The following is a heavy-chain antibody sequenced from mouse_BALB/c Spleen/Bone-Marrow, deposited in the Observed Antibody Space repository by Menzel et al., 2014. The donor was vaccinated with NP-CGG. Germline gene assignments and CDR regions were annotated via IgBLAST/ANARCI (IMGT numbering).Heavy chain of an antibody. Sequence: VQLQQSGAELARPGASVELSCKASGYTFTSYWMQWIKQRPGQGLEWIGAIYPGDGDTTYTQKFKGKATLTADKSSSTAYMQLSSLASEDSAVYYCARSRGWYFDVWGAGTTVTVSS. CDR2: IYPGDGDT. CDR3: ARSRGWYFDV. V-gene: IGHV1-87*01. CDR1: GYTFTSYW. J-gene: IGHJ1*01.